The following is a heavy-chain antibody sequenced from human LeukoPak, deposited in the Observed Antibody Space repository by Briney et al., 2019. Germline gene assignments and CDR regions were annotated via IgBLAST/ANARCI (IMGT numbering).Heavy chain of an antibody. CDR3: ARGRDRYCSSTSCSNWFDP. J-gene: IGHJ5*02. Sequence: PSETLSLTCAVYGGSFSGYYWSWIRQPPGKGLEWIGEINHSGSTNYNPSLKSRVAISVDTSKNQFSLKLSPVTAADTAVYYCARGRDRYCSSTSCSNWFDPWGQGTLVTVSS. CDR1: GGSFSGYY. V-gene: IGHV4-34*01. D-gene: IGHD2-2*01. CDR2: INHSGST.